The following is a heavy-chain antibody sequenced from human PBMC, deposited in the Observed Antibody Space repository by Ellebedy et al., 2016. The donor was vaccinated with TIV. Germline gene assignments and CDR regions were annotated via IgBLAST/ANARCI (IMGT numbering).Heavy chain of an antibody. CDR1: GLIITDNY. J-gene: IGHJ3*02. CDR2: TSAGGDT. V-gene: IGHV3-53*01. Sequence: GGSLRLSXAVSGLIITDNYMTWVRQAPGKGLEWVSVTSAGGDTDYSDSVKGRFTISRDNSRNTLYLQMTSLRVEDSAMYYCARGDGAFDIWGQGTLVTISS. CDR3: ARGDGAFDI. D-gene: IGHD2-21*01.